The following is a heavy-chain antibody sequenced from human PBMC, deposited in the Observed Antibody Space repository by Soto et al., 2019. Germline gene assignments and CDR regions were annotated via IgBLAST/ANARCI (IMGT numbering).Heavy chain of an antibody. CDR3: ARDRPTDP. CDR2: ITGDTLEA. Sequence: QVQLVQSGAEVRKPGASVTVACKASGYTFNRYAISWLRQAPGQGPEWMGWITGDTLEASYARKFQGSVTLTRNTSPSTAYMERRSRRDDDTAVYYGARDRPTDPWGQGTLVTVSS. CDR1: GYTFNRYA. V-gene: IGHV1-18*01. J-gene: IGHJ5*02.